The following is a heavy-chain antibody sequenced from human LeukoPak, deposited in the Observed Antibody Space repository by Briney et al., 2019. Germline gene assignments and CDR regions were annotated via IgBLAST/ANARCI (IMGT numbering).Heavy chain of an antibody. J-gene: IGHJ5*02. CDR3: ARGISSSYGFDP. D-gene: IGHD6-13*01. CDR2: IYYSGST. CDR1: GGSISSYY. V-gene: IGHV4-59*01. Sequence: SETLSLTCTVSGGSISSYYWSWLRQPPGKGLEWIGYIYYSGSTNYNPSLKSRVTISVDTSKNQFSLKLSSVTAADTAVYYCARGISSSYGFDPWGQGTLVTVSS.